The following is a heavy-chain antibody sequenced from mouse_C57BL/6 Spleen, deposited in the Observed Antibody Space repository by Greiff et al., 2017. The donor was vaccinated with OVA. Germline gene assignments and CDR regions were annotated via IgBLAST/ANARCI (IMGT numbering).Heavy chain of an antibody. D-gene: IGHD2-3*01. Sequence: VQVVESGPELVKPGASVKISCKASGYAFSSSWMNWVKQRPGKGLEWIGRIYPGDGDTNYNGKFKGKATLTADKSSSTAYMQLSSLTSEDSAVYFCARSGYDGYAWFAYWGQGTLVTVSA. J-gene: IGHJ3*01. CDR2: IYPGDGDT. CDR3: ARSGYDGYAWFAY. V-gene: IGHV1-82*01. CDR1: GYAFSSSW.